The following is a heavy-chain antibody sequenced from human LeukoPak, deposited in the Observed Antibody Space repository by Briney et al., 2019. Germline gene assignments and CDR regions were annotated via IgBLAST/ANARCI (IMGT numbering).Heavy chain of an antibody. V-gene: IGHV1-69*13. D-gene: IGHD6-13*01. CDR1: GGTFSSYA. J-gene: IGHJ6*03. Sequence: ASVKVSCKASGGTFSSYAISWVRQAPGQGLEWMGGIIPIFGTANYAQKFQGRVTITADESTSTAYMELSSLRSEDTAVYYCASAPGGIAAAATIGYYYYYYMDVWGKGTTVTVSS. CDR3: ASAPGGIAAAATIGYYYYYYMDV. CDR2: IIPIFGTA.